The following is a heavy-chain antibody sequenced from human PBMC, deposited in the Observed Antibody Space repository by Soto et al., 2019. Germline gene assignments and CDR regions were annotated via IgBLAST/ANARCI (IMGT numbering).Heavy chain of an antibody. J-gene: IGHJ4*02. D-gene: IGHD6-6*01. CDR2: INPNSGGT. CDR3: ARVRGYSSSSDFDY. Sequence: ASVKVSCKASGYTFTGYYMHWVRQAPGQGLEWRGWINPNSGGTNYAQKFQGRVTMTRDTSISTAYMELSRLRSDATAVYYCARVRGYSSSSDFDYWGQGTLVTVSS. V-gene: IGHV1-2*02. CDR1: GYTFTGYY.